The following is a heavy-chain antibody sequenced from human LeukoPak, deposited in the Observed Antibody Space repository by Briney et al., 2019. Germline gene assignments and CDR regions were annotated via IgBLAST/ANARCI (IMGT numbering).Heavy chain of an antibody. CDR3: ARDLQWVGDILTDS. Sequence: QAGGSLRLSCAASGFTFSSYSMNWVRQAPGKGLEWLSYISSSGSTIYYADSVKGRFTISRDNAKNSLYLQMNSLRAEDTAVYYCARDLQWVGDILTDSWGQGTLVTVSS. J-gene: IGHJ5*02. CDR2: ISSSGSTI. D-gene: IGHD3-9*01. CDR1: GFTFSSYS. V-gene: IGHV3-48*04.